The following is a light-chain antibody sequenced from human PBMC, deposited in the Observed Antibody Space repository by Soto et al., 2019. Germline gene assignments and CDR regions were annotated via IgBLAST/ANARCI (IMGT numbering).Light chain of an antibody. CDR2: GAA. CDR1: QTVSTYY. Sequence: EIVLTQSPGTLSLSPGDRASLSCRASQTVSTYYLAWYQHKPGQAPRLLIYGAATRAAGIPDRFSGSGSGTDFTLTIGRLEPEDVAVYYCQQYGNSPVYTFGQGTKLEIK. CDR3: QQYGNSPVYT. V-gene: IGKV3-20*01. J-gene: IGKJ2*01.